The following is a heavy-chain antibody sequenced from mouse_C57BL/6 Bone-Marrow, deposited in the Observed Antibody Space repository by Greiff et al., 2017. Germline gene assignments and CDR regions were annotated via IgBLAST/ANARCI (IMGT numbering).Heavy chain of an antibody. D-gene: IGHD1-1*01. J-gene: IGHJ1*03. Sequence: EVKLMESGGGLVQPGGSLKLSCEASGFTFSDYGMAWVRQAPRKGPEWVAFISNLAYSLYYADTVTGRFTLSRATAKNTLYLERSSLRTEDTAMYYCARRHYFGSSYWYFDVWGTGTTVTVSS. CDR3: ARRHYFGSSYWYFDV. CDR1: GFTFSDYG. CDR2: ISNLAYSL. V-gene: IGHV5-15*01.